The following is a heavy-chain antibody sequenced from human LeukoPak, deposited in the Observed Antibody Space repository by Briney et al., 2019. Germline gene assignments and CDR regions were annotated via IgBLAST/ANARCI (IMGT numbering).Heavy chain of an antibody. V-gene: IGHV4-34*01. Sequence: PSETLSLTCAVYGGSFSGYYWSWIRQPPGKGLEWIGEINHSGSTNYNPSLKSRVTISVDTSKNQFSLKLSSVTAADTAVYYCARAPYGRQPLRKAKWFDPWGQGTLVTVSS. D-gene: IGHD5-18*01. J-gene: IGHJ5*02. CDR3: ARAPYGRQPLRKAKWFDP. CDR2: INHSGST. CDR1: GGSFSGYY.